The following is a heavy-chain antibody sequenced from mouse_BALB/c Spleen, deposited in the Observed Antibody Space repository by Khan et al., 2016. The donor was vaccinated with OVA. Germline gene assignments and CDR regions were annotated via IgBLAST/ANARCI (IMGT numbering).Heavy chain of an antibody. Sequence: VQLQQSGAELARPGASVKLSCKASGYTFTDYNINWVKQRTGQGLEWIGEIYPGSNNTYYNEKFKGKAKLTADKSSSTAYMQLSSLTSEDSAVYVCAREWGAWFPYWGQGTLVTVSA. CDR1: GYTFTDYN. V-gene: IGHV1-77*01. CDR3: AREWGAWFPY. CDR2: IYPGSNNT. J-gene: IGHJ3*01.